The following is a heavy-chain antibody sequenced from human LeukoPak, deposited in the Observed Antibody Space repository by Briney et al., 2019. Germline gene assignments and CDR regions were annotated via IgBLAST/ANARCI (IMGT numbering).Heavy chain of an antibody. CDR2: ISGSGGST. CDR1: GFTFSSYA. CDR3: AKNSGYSYGRNDY. V-gene: IGHV3-23*01. Sequence: PGGSLRLSCAASGFTFSSYAMSWVRQAPGKGLEWVSAISGSGGSTYYADSVKGRFTISRDNSQNTLFLQMNSLRAEDTALYYCAKNSGYSYGRNDYWGQGTLVTVSS. J-gene: IGHJ4*02. D-gene: IGHD5-18*01.